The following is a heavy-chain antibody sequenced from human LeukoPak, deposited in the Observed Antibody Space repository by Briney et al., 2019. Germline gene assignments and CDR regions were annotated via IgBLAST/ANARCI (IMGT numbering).Heavy chain of an antibody. J-gene: IGHJ4*02. CDR2: TTSGSTYI. D-gene: IGHD6-13*01. V-gene: IGHV3-21*01. CDR1: GFTFSSYN. CDR3: ASQGGSSWSGFDY. Sequence: GGSLRLSCAVSGFTFSSYNMNWVRQAPGKGLEWVSSTTSGSTYIYHADSVKGRFTISRDNAKNSLYLQMNSLRAEDTAVYYCASQGGSSWSGFDYWGQGTLVTVSS.